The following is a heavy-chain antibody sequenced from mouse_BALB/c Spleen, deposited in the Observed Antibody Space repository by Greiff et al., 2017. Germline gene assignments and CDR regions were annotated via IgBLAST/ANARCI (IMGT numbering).Heavy chain of an antibody. CDR3: ARYDGYPFTY. CDR1: GYSITSDYA. Sequence: EVQLQQSGPGLVKPSQSLSLTCTVTGYSITSDYAWNWIRQFPGNKLEWMGYISYSGSTSYNPSLKSRISITRDTSKNQFFLQLNSVTTEDTATYYCARYDGYPFTYWGQGTLVTVSA. CDR2: ISYSGST. J-gene: IGHJ3*01. V-gene: IGHV3-2*02. D-gene: IGHD2-3*01.